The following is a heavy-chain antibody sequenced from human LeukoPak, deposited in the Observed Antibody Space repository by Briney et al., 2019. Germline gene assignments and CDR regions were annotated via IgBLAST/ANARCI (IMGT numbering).Heavy chain of an antibody. CDR1: GFTFTSYA. CDR2: ISANGGST. J-gene: IGHJ4*02. D-gene: IGHD1-26*01. CDR3: AKALVGITTFDS. Sequence: GGSLRLSCAASGFTFTSYAMSWVRQAPGKGLEWVSSISANGGSTYYADSVKGRLTISRDNSRNTLYLQMNSLRAEDTAVYHCAKALVGITTFDSWGQGTLVTVSS. V-gene: IGHV3-23*01.